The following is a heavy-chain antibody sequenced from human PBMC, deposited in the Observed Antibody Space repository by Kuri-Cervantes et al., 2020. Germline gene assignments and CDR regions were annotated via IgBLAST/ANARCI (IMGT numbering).Heavy chain of an antibody. Sequence: GESLKISCAASGFTFSSYGMHWVRQAPGKGLEWVAVIWYDGSNKYYADSVKGRFTISRDNSKNTLYLQMNSLRAEDTAVYYCARDFCGRCYYGMDVWGQGTTVTVSS. J-gene: IGHJ6*02. CDR2: IWYDGSNK. CDR1: GFTFSSYG. CDR3: ARDFCGRCYYGMDV. D-gene: IGHD2/OR15-2a*01. V-gene: IGHV3-33*01.